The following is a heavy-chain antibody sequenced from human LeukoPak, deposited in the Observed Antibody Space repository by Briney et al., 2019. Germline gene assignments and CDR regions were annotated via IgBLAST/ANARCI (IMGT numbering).Heavy chain of an antibody. CDR1: GFTFRGYW. V-gene: IGHV3-7*01. J-gene: IGHJ5*02. CDR2: IKEDGSEK. Sequence: GGSLRLSCETSGFTFRGYWMTWVRQPPGKGLEWVATIKEDGSEKYYVDSVKGRFTISRDDAENSLDLQMSCLRAEDTAVYYCATFSAAESWGQGTLVTVSS. CDR3: ATFSAAES. D-gene: IGHD2-2*01.